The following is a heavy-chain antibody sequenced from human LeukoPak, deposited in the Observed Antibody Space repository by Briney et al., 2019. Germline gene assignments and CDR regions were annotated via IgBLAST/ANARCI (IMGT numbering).Heavy chain of an antibody. CDR1: EYTFTGYY. Sequence: ASVKVSCKASEYTFTGYYMHWVRQAPGQGLEWMGWISAYNGNTNYAQKLQGRVTMTTDTSTSTAYMELRSLRSDDTAVYYCARVPVNIWENWFDPWGQGTLVTVSS. V-gene: IGHV1-18*04. CDR3: ARVPVNIWENWFDP. D-gene: IGHD1-26*01. J-gene: IGHJ5*02. CDR2: ISAYNGNT.